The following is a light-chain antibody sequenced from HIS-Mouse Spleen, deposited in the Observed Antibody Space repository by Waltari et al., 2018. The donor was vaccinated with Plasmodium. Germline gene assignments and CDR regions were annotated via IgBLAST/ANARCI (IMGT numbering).Light chain of an antibody. CDR3: CSYAGSYTYV. CDR1: SSDVGGYNY. Sequence: QSALTQPRSVSGSPGQSVTISCTGTSSDVGGYNYVSWYHQHPGKAPKLMIYDVSKRPSGVPYRFSGSKSGNTASLTSSGLQAEDEADYYCCSYAGSYTYVFGTGTKVTVL. J-gene: IGLJ1*01. CDR2: DVS. V-gene: IGLV2-11*01.